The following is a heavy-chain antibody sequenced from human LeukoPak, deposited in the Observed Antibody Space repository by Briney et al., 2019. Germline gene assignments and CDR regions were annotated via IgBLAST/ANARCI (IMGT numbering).Heavy chain of an antibody. J-gene: IGHJ4*02. CDR1: GFTFSSYA. D-gene: IGHD1-26*01. Sequence: PGGSLRLSCAASGFTFSSYAMHWVRQAPGKGLEWVAVISYDGTNKYYADSVKGRFTISRDNSKKTLYLQMNSLRAEDTAVYYCARDKIVGATHFDYWGQGTLVTVSS. CDR3: ARDKIVGATHFDY. V-gene: IGHV3-30*04. CDR2: ISYDGTNK.